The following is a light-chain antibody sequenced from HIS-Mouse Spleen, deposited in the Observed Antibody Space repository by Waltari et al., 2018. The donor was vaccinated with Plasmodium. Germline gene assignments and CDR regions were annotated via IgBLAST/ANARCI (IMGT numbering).Light chain of an antibody. CDR3: QQYNNWSFT. CDR1: QSVSSN. J-gene: IGKJ3*01. V-gene: IGKV3-15*01. Sequence: EIVMTQSPATLSVSPGERATLSCRASQSVSSNLAWYQQKPGNAPRLLIYGASTRATGIPDRFSGSGSGTEFTLTISSLQSEDFAVYYCQQYNNWSFTFGPGTKVDIK. CDR2: GAS.